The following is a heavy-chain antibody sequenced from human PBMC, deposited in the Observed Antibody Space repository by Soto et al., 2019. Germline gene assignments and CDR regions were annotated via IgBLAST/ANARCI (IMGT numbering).Heavy chain of an antibody. CDR1: GGSISTYY. D-gene: IGHD3-10*01. V-gene: IGHV4-59*01. Sequence: QVRLQESGPGLVKPSETLSLTCTVSGGSISTYYWTWIRQSPGKGLEWIGYIYYTGSTNYNPSLESRVIISVDTSKNQFPLKLNSVTAADTAVYYCARAPGGASLDYWGQGALVTVSS. CDR3: ARAPGGASLDY. J-gene: IGHJ4*02. CDR2: IYYTGST.